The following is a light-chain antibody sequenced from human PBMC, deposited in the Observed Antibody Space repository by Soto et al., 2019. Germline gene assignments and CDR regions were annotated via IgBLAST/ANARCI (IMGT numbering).Light chain of an antibody. CDR2: DDS. V-gene: IGLV3-21*02. CDR1: NIGSKS. J-gene: IGLJ3*02. CDR3: QVWDSSSDHWV. Sequence: SYELTQPPSVSVAPGQTARITCGGNNIGSKSVHWYQQKPGQAPVLVVYDDSDRPSGIPGRFSGSNSGNTATLTISRVEAGDEADYYCQVWDSSSDHWVFGGGTK.